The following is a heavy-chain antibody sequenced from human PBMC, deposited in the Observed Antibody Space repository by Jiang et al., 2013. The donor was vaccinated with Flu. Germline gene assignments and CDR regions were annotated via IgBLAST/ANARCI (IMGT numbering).Heavy chain of an antibody. J-gene: IGHJ4*02. CDR1: GFTLSRYA. CDR2: ISGSGGSA. V-gene: IGHV3-23*01. CDR3: ARKYDSSGYYDY. Sequence: SCVASGFTLSRYAMSWVRQAPGKGLEWVSAISGSGGSAFYADSVKGRFTISRDNSKNTLYVQMNSLRAEDTAIYYCARKYDSSGYYDYWGQGTLVTVSS. D-gene: IGHD3-22*01.